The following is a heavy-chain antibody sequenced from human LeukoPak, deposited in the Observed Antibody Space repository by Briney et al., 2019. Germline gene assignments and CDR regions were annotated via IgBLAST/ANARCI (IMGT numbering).Heavy chain of an antibody. CDR2: ISDDGTRK. CDR1: GFTFSSYG. J-gene: IGHJ2*01. V-gene: IGHV3-30*03. D-gene: IGHD3-10*01. Sequence: PGGSLRLSCAASGFTFSSYGIHWVRLAPGKGLEWVAVISDDGTRKYYADSVQGRFTISRDNSKNTLYLQMNSLRAEDMAVYYCARVGTGSWYFDLWGRGTLVTFSS. CDR3: ARVGTGSWYFDL.